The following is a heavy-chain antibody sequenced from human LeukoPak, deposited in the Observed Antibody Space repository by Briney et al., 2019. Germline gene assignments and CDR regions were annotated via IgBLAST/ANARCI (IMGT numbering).Heavy chain of an antibody. CDR1: GYTFTSYG. D-gene: IGHD5-18*01. CDR3: ARDLIHLWLGSVDY. J-gene: IGHJ4*02. CDR2: ISAYNGNT. V-gene: IGHV1-18*01. Sequence: GASVKVSCKASGYTFTSYGISWVRQAPGQGLEWMGWISAYNGNTNYAQKLQGRVTMTTDTSTSTAYMELRSLRSDDTAVYYCARDLIHLWLGSVDYWGQGTLVTVSS.